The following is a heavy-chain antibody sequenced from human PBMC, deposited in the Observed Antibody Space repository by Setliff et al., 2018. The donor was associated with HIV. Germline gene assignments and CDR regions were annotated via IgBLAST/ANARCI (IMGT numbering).Heavy chain of an antibody. CDR1: GGTFNNYA. Sequence: ASVKVSCKASGGTFNNYAISWLRQAPGQGLVWMGKIIPILGTANYAQRFQGRVTMTADESTSTVYMELNSLSSEDTAMYYCARDRETIFGVVISPDDAFDIWGQGTMVTVSS. CDR2: IIPILGTA. J-gene: IGHJ3*02. CDR3: ARDRETIFGVVISPDDAFDI. V-gene: IGHV1-69*11. D-gene: IGHD3-3*01.